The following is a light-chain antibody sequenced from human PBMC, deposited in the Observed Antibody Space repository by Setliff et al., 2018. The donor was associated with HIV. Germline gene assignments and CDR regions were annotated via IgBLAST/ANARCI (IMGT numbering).Light chain of an antibody. CDR1: SSDVRAYNY. CDR3: SSYSSSNTYVV. V-gene: IGLV2-14*01. CDR2: DVN. Sequence: QSVLTQPAPVSGSPGQSITISCTGTSSDVRAYNYVSWYQQRPGKAPKLMIYDVNKRPSGVSHRFSGSKSGNTASLTISGLQPEDEADYSCSSYSSSNTYVVFGGGTKVTVL. J-gene: IGLJ2*01.